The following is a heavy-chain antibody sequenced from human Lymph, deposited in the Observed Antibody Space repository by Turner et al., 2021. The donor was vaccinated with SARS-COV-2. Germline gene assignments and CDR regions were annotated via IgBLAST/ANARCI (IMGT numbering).Heavy chain of an antibody. CDR1: GFTVSSNY. CDR2: IYIGGTT. CDR3: ARDLGPWAFDI. Sequence: EVQLVETGGGLIQPGGSLRLPCAAPGFTVSSNYMSWVRQAQGKGLEWVSVIYIGGTTYYADSVKGRFTISRDNSKNTLYLQMNSLRAEDTAVYYGARDLGPWAFDIWGQGTMVTVSS. J-gene: IGHJ3*02. V-gene: IGHV3-53*02.